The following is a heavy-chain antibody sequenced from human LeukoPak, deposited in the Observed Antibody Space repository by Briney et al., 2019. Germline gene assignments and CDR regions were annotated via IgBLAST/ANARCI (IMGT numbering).Heavy chain of an antibody. CDR2: IKQDGSEK. CDR3: ARDNPPDY. J-gene: IGHJ4*02. CDR1: GFTFSSSS. V-gene: IGHV3-7*03. Sequence: GGSLRLSCVASGFTFSSSSMSWVRQAPGKGLEWVANIKQDGSEKSYVESVRGRFTISRDNAKNSLYLQLNSLRAEDTALYYCARDNPPDYWGQGTLVTVSS.